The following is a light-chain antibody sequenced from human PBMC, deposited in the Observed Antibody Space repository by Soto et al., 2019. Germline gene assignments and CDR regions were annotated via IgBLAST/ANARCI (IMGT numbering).Light chain of an antibody. Sequence: ALTQPASVSGSPRQSITISCTGASSDVGSYTYVSWYQQHPGKAPKLMIYEVNNRPPGVSNRFSGSKSGNTASLTISGLQAEDEADYYCSSYTSSSTLYVFGTGTKVTVL. CDR3: SSYTSSSTLYV. J-gene: IGLJ1*01. CDR2: EVN. CDR1: SSDVGSYTY. V-gene: IGLV2-14*01.